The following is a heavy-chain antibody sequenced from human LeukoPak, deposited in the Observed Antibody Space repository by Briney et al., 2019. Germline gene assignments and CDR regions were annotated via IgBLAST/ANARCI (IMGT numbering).Heavy chain of an antibody. Sequence: ASVKVSCKASGYIFINHGIAWVRQAPGQGLEYMGWISAYNGNTDYAQKLQGRVTMTKDTSTSTAYMELRSLRSDDTAVYYCARGGGSPNDYWGQGTLVTVSS. J-gene: IGHJ4*02. V-gene: IGHV1-18*01. CDR1: GYIFINHG. CDR2: ISAYNGNT. D-gene: IGHD3-16*01. CDR3: ARGGGSPNDY.